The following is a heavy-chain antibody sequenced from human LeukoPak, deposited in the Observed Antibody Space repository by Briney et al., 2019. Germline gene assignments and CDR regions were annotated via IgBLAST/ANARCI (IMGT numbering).Heavy chain of an antibody. CDR3: TRVNLRGSQYNWFDP. Sequence: SVKVSCKTSGGTFRSHIFSWVRQAPRQGLEWMGRITPVIDSAKYAQKFRDRLTITADTSTGTAYMELSSLTPDDTALYYCTRVNLRGSQYNWFDPWGQGTLVIVSS. J-gene: IGHJ5*02. CDR1: GGTFRSHI. CDR2: ITPVIDSA. V-gene: IGHV1-69*08. D-gene: IGHD1-26*01.